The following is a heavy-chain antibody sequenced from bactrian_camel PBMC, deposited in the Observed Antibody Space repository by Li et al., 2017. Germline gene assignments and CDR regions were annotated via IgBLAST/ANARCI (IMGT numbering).Heavy chain of an antibody. J-gene: IGHJ6*01. Sequence: HVQLVESGGGSVQAGGSLKLTCVASGFIFSNCGMGWYRQVPGKERELVSDINSDGTSKIADSVKGRFTISQDLAKNTVYLEMNSLKPDDTAMYYCVYAWGVCNRLGRRRADFDYWGQGTQVTVS. V-gene: IGHV3S53*01. CDR2: INSDGTS. CDR3: VYAWGVCNRLGRRRADFDY. CDR1: GFIFSNCG. D-gene: IGHD4*01.